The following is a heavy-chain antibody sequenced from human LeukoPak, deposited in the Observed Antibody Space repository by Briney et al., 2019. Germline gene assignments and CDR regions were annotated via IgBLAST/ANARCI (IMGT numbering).Heavy chain of an antibody. V-gene: IGHV1-3*03. D-gene: IGHD5-24*01. CDR1: GYSFTRYA. CDR2: INADNGNR. Sequence: ASVKVSCKASGYSFTRYAIHWVRQAPGQRLEWVGWINADNGNRKYSQDLQGRVTITRDTSANRAYMELSSLRSEDMAVYYCAREIARDEYGGANAFDIWGQGTMVSVSS. J-gene: IGHJ3*02. CDR3: AREIARDEYGGANAFDI.